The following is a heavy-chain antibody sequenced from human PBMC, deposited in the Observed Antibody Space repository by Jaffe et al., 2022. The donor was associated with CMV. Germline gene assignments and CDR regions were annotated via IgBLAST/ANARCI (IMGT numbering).Heavy chain of an antibody. D-gene: IGHD1-7*01. CDR2: INSGNGNT. CDR3: ARDPQSREGELTWYFEY. J-gene: IGHJ4*02. CDR1: GYSFTKYA. V-gene: IGHV1-3*01. Sequence: QVQLVQSGAEVKKPGASVKVSCKTSGYSFTKYAIHWVRQAPGQRPEWMGWINSGNGNTQYSQKFQGRVTITRDTSATTVYMELNSLRSEDTAVYYCARDPQSREGELTWYFEYWAQGTLVTVSS.